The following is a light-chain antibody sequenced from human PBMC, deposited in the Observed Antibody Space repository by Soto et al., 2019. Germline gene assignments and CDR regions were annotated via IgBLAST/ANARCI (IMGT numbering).Light chain of an antibody. CDR1: SSNIGRNT. CDR2: GYN. V-gene: IGLV1-44*01. CDR3: AAWEDSLNGVV. J-gene: IGLJ3*02. Sequence: QSVLTQPPSASGTPGQRVTISCSGSSSNIGRNTVNWYHQLPGTAPKLLIYGYNQRPSGVPDRFSGSKSGTSASLAITGLQSEDGGDYYCAAWEDSLNGVVFGGGTKVTVL.